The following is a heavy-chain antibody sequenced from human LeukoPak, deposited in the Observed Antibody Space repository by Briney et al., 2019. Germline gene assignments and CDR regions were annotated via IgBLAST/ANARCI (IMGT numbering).Heavy chain of an antibody. J-gene: IGHJ4*02. CDR1: GYTFTSYY. CDR2: INPSGGST. V-gene: IGHV1-46*01. D-gene: IGHD3-22*01. Sequence: ASVKVSCKASGYTFTSYYMHWVRQAPGQGLEWMGIINPSGGSTSYAQKFQGRVTMTRDMSTSTVYMELSSLRSEDTAVYYCARVLTYYYDSSGSWDYFDYWGQGTLVTVSS. CDR3: ARVLTYYYDSSGSWDYFDY.